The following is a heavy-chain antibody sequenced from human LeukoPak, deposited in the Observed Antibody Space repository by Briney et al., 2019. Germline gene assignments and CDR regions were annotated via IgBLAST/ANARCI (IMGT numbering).Heavy chain of an antibody. Sequence: GASVKVSCKASGYTFTSYGVSWVRQAPGQGLEWMGWISAYNGNTNYAQKLQGRVTMTTDTSTSTAYMELRSLRSDDTAVYYCARPRLGAVAGPWYFDYWGQGTLVTVSS. J-gene: IGHJ4*02. D-gene: IGHD6-19*01. CDR1: GYTFTSYG. CDR3: ARPRLGAVAGPWYFDY. V-gene: IGHV1-18*01. CDR2: ISAYNGNT.